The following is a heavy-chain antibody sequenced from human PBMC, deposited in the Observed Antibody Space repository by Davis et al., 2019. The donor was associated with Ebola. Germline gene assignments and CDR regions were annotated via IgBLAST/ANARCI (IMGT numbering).Heavy chain of an antibody. CDR3: ASNHPPYSNFFYYYYGMDV. J-gene: IGHJ6*02. CDR1: GYTFTSYY. D-gene: IGHD4-11*01. V-gene: IGHV1-46*01. CDR2: INPSGGST. Sequence: ASVKVSCKASGYTFTSYYMHWVRQAPGQGLEWMGIINPSGGSTSYAQKFQGRVTMTRDTSISTAYMELSSLRSEDTAVYYCASNHPPYSNFFYYYYGMDVWGQGTTVTVSS.